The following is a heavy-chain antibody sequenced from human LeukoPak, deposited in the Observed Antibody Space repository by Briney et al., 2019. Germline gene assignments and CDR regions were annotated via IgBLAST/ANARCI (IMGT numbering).Heavy chain of an antibody. V-gene: IGHV1-18*01. CDR1: GYTFTSYG. CDR3: ARDSAGYSSGWYDY. D-gene: IGHD6-19*01. Sequence: ASVKVPCKASGYTFTSYGISWVRQAPGQGLEWMGWISAYKGNTKYAQRIQGRVSMTTDTSTSTAYMEVRSLRSDDTAVYYCARDSAGYSSGWYDYWGQGTLVTVSS. J-gene: IGHJ4*02. CDR2: ISAYKGNT.